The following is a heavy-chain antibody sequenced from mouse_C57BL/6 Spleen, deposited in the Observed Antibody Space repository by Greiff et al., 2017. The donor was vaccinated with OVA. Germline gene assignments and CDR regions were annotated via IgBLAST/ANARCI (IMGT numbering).Heavy chain of an antibody. V-gene: IGHV3-1*01. CDR1: GYSFTSGYD. CDR3: ARDRQYYGSSYAWFAY. Sequence: EVQRLESGPGMVKPSQSLSLTCTVTGYSFTSGYDWHCLRHSPGNKLEGMANRSYSGSTNYNPSLKSRFTITHDKSKNHFFLKMSSVTSEDTATYYCARDRQYYGSSYAWFAYWGQGTLVTVSA. D-gene: IGHD1-1*01. J-gene: IGHJ3*01. CDR2: RSYSGST.